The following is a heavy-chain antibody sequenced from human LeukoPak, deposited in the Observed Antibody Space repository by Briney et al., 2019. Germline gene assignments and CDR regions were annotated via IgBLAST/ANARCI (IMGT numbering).Heavy chain of an antibody. D-gene: IGHD5-18*01. CDR2: IFYSGST. J-gene: IGHJ4*02. Sequence: SETLSLTCTVSGGSISTSNYYWGWIRQPPGKGLEWIGNIFYSGSTYYSPSLKSRVTISLDTSRNQFSLKLNSVTAADTAVYYCARDVGGIQLWLLDYWGQGTLVTVSS. V-gene: IGHV4-39*07. CDR3: ARDVGGIQLWLLDY. CDR1: GGSISTSNYY.